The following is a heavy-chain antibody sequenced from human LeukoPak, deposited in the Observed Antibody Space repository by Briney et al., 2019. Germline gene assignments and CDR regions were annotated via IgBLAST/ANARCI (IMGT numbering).Heavy chain of an antibody. D-gene: IGHD1-1*01. V-gene: IGHV1-2*02. CDR2: ISPTSGGT. Sequence: ASVKVSCKASGYTFTAYYMHWVRQAPGQGFEWMGWISPTSGGTNYAQKFQGRVTMTRDTSIGTIYMELSRLTSDDTAVYFCGRDGNFDYWGQGTPVTVSS. J-gene: IGHJ4*02. CDR1: GYTFTAYY. CDR3: GRDGNFDY.